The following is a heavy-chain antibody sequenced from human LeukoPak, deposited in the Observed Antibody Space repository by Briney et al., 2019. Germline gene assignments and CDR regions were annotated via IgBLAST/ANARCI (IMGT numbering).Heavy chain of an antibody. D-gene: IGHD4-11*01. Sequence: PSETLSLTCAVYGGSFSGYYWSWIRQPPGKGLEWIGEINHSGSTNYNPSLKSRVTISVDTSKNQFSLKLSSVTAADTAVYYCARATSGNYVVYYYYYMDVWGKGTTVTVSS. CDR3: ARATSGNYVVYYYYYMDV. J-gene: IGHJ6*03. CDR2: INHSGST. V-gene: IGHV4-34*01. CDR1: GGSFSGYY.